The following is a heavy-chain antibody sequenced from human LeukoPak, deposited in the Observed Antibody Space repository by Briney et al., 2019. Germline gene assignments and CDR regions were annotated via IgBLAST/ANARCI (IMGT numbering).Heavy chain of an antibody. Sequence: SVKVSCKASGGTFSSYAISWVRQAPGQGLEWMGRIIPILGIANYAQKFQGRVTVTADKSTSTAYMELSSLRSDDTAVYYCARALPTGTLHYWGQGTLVTVSS. CDR1: GGTFSSYA. J-gene: IGHJ4*02. D-gene: IGHD1-1*01. CDR3: ARALPTGTLHY. CDR2: IIPILGIA. V-gene: IGHV1-69*04.